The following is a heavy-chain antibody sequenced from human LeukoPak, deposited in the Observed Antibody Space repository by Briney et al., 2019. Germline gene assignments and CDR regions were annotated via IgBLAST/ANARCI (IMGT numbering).Heavy chain of an antibody. V-gene: IGHV1-69*13. CDR1: GGTFSSYA. D-gene: IGHD3-3*01. CDR2: IIPICGTA. J-gene: IGHJ6*02. CDR3: ARRVTITIFGVVLPYYYYGMDV. Sequence: SVKVSCKASGGTFSSYAISWVRQAPGQGLEWMGGIIPICGTANYAQKFQGRVTITADESTSTAYMELSSLRSEDTAVYYCARRVTITIFGVVLPYYYYGMDVWGQGTTVTVSS.